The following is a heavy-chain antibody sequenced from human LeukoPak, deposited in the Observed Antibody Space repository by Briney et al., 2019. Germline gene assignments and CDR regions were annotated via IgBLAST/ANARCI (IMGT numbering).Heavy chain of an antibody. Sequence: GGSLRLSCAASGFTFSSYDIHWVPQATGKGLEWVSAIGTAGDTYYPGSVKGRFTISRENAKNSLYLQMNSLRAGDTAVYYCARGAPGPRRYYYGMDVWGQGTTVTVSS. V-gene: IGHV3-13*01. CDR1: GFTFSSYD. CDR2: IGTAGDT. CDR3: ARGAPGPRRYYYGMDV. J-gene: IGHJ6*02.